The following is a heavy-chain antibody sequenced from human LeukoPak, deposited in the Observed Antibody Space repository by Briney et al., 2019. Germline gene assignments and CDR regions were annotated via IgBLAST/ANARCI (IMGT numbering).Heavy chain of an antibody. CDR1: GGSISSGTYY. CDR2: FYTSGNT. CDR3: ARDPRDGWLAFFDY. Sequence: SETLSLTCTVSGGSISSGTYYWSWIRQPAGKGLEWIGRFYTSGNTNYNPSLKSRVTISVDTSKNQFSLKLSSVTAADTAVYYCARDPRDGWLAFFDYWGQGTLVTVSS. V-gene: IGHV4-61*02. D-gene: IGHD6-19*01. J-gene: IGHJ4*02.